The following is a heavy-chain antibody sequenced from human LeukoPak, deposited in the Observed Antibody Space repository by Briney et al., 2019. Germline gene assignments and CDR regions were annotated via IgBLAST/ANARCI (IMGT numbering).Heavy chain of an antibody. CDR2: IYYSGST. D-gene: IGHD4-17*01. Sequence: SETLSLTCAVYGGSISSYYWSWIRQPPGKGLEWIGYIYYSGSTNYNPSLKSRVTISVDTSKNQFSLKLSSVTAADTAVYYCARGGMTTQPFDYWGQGTLVTVSS. J-gene: IGHJ4*02. CDR3: ARGGMTTQPFDY. CDR1: GGSISSYY. V-gene: IGHV4-59*01.